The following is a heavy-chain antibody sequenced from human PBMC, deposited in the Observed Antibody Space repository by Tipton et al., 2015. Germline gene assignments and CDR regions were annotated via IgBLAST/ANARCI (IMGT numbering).Heavy chain of an antibody. CDR2: ISHSANSI. J-gene: IGHJ6*02. V-gene: IGHV3-11*01. CDR3: AKDIAVAGTGSGMDV. CDR1: GFTFSDYY. Sequence: GSLRLSCAASGFTFSDYYMTWIRQAPGKGLEWLSYISHSANSIYYADSVKGRFTISRDNAKHSLYLQMNSLRAEDTAVYYCAKDIAVAGTGSGMDVWGQGTTVTVSS. D-gene: IGHD6-19*01.